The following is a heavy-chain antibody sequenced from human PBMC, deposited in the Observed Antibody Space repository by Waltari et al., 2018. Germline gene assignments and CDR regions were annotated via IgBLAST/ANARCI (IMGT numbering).Heavy chain of an antibody. D-gene: IGHD3-3*01. Sequence: QVHLVQSGDELKEPGSSVRVSCKVSGGTFSSNAFSWVRQAPGQGREWMGGILPMLGSINYAQRFQGRLTITAHEVTNTAYMDINRLASEDTAVYYCARSPQLTTANWFDPWGQGTLVTVSS. CDR3: ARSPQLTTANWFDP. J-gene: IGHJ5*02. CDR2: ILPMLGSI. CDR1: GGTFSSNA. V-gene: IGHV1-69*11.